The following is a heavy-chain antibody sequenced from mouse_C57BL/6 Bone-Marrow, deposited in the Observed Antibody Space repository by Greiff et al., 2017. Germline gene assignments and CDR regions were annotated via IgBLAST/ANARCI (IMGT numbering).Heavy chain of an antibody. CDR2: IWSGGST. Sequence: VKLMESGPGLVQPSQSLSITCTVSGFSLTSYGVHWVRQSPGQGLEWLGVIWSGGSTDYNAAFISRLSISKDNSKSQVFFKMNSLQADDTAIYYCARKGPLYYDYDGSYAMDYWGQGTSVTVSS. J-gene: IGHJ4*01. CDR1: GFSLTSYG. CDR3: ARKGPLYYDYDGSYAMDY. V-gene: IGHV2-2*01. D-gene: IGHD2-4*01.